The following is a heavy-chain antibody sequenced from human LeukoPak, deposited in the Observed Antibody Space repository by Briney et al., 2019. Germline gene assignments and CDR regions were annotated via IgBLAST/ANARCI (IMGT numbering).Heavy chain of an antibody. CDR1: GYSISSGYY. CDR2: IYYSGST. CDR3: ARTLWYFDY. V-gene: IGHV4-38-2*01. Sequence: SETLSLTCAVSGYSISSGYYWGWIRQPPGKGLEWIGSIYYSGSTYYNPSLKSRVTISVDTSKNQFSLKLSSVTAADTAVYYCARTLWYFDYWGQGTLVTVSS. D-gene: IGHD5-18*01. J-gene: IGHJ4*02.